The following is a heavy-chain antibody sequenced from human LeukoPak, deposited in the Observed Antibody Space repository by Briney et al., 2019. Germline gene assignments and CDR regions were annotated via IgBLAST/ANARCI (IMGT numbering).Heavy chain of an antibody. V-gene: IGHV3-48*03. CDR2: ISSSSSTI. Sequence: QTGGSLRLSCAASGFTFRSYEMNWVRQAPGKGLEWVSYISSSSSTIYYSDSLKGRFTISRDNAKNSLYLQMNSLRAEDTAVYYCAELGITMIGGVWGKGTTVTISS. CDR3: AELGITMIGGV. CDR1: GFTFRSYE. J-gene: IGHJ6*04. D-gene: IGHD3-10*02.